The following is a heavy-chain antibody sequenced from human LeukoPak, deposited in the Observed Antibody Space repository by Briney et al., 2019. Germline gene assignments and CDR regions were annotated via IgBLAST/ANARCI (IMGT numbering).Heavy chain of an antibody. Sequence: GGSLRLSCAASGFAFSSHAMRWVRQAPGKGREWVSGIGVGGGDTYYADSVKGRFTISRDNSKNTLYLQMNSVRGEDRAVYYCAKELYDYDSSGSFDYWGQGTLVAVSS. CDR2: IGVGGGDT. J-gene: IGHJ4*02. CDR3: AKELYDYDSSGSFDY. D-gene: IGHD3-22*01. CDR1: GFAFSSHA. V-gene: IGHV3-23*01.